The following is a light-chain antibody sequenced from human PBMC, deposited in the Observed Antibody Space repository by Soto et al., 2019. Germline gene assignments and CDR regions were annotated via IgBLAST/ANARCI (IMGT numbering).Light chain of an antibody. Sequence: EIVLTQSPGTLSLSPGERATLSCRASQSVSSSYLAWYQQKPGQAPRLLIYGASSRATGIPDRFSGSGSGKDFTLTFSRLEPEDFAVYYCQQYGSSLTWTFGQGPKV. CDR1: QSVSSSY. CDR2: GAS. J-gene: IGKJ1*01. V-gene: IGKV3-20*01. CDR3: QQYGSSLTWT.